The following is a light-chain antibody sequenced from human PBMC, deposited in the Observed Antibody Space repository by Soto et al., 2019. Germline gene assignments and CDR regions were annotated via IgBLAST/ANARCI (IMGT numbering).Light chain of an antibody. CDR1: QGISNY. Sequence: DIQMTQSPSSLSASVGDRVTITCLASQGISNYLAWYQQKPGKVPKLLIYAASTLQSGVPSRFSGSGSGTDFTLTISSLQAEDVAVYYCQQYYTTPWTFGQGTKVDIK. CDR3: QQYYTTPWT. J-gene: IGKJ1*01. V-gene: IGKV1-27*01. CDR2: AAS.